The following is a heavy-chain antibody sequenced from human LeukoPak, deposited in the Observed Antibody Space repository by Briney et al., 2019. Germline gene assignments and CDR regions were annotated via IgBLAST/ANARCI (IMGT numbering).Heavy chain of an antibody. J-gene: IGHJ5*02. CDR1: GGSISGYY. D-gene: IGHD6-13*01. Sequence: SETLSLTCTVSGGSISGYYWSWIRQPPGKGLEWIGYIYYSGSTNYNPSLKSRVTISVDTSKNQFSLKLSSVTAADTAVYYCARGWSAAAGTWWFDPWGQGTLVTVSS. V-gene: IGHV4-59*01. CDR2: IYYSGST. CDR3: ARGWSAAAGTWWFDP.